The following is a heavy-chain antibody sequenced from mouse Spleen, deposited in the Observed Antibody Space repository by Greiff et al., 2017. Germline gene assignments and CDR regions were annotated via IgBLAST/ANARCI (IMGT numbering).Heavy chain of an antibody. V-gene: IGHV1-42*01. CDR3: AHYYNYRAMDY. CDR1: GYSFTGYY. CDR2: INPSTGGT. D-gene: IGHD2-1*01. J-gene: IGHJ4*01. Sequence: VQLKQSGPELVKPGASVKISCKASGYSFTGYYMNWVKQSPEKSLEWIGEINPSTGGTTYNQKFKAKATLTVDKSSSTAYMQLKSLTSEDSAVYYCAHYYNYRAMDYWGQGTSVTVSS.